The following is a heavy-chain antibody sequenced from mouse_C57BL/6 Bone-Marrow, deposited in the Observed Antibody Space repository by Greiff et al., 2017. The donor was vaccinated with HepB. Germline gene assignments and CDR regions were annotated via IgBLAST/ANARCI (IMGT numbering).Heavy chain of an antibody. J-gene: IGHJ3*01. V-gene: IGHV5-9-1*02. D-gene: IGHD2-3*01. Sequence: EVQRVESGEGLVKPGGSLKLSCAASGFTFSSYAMSWVRQTPEKRLEWVAYISSGGDYIYYADTVKGRFTISRDNARNTLYLQMRSLKSEDTAMYYCTRDPRWLLKAYWGQGTLVTVSA. CDR2: ISSGGDYI. CDR3: TRDPRWLLKAY. CDR1: GFTFSSYA.